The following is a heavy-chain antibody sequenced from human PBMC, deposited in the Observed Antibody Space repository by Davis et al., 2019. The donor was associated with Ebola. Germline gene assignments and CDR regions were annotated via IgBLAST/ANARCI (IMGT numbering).Heavy chain of an antibody. D-gene: IGHD2-15*01. CDR3: ARRLNCSGGRCYPYAMDV. CDR2: INAGNGNT. CDR1: GYSFTDYA. J-gene: IGHJ6*02. V-gene: IGHV1-3*01. Sequence: ASVKVSCKASGYSFTDYAMHWVRQAPGQRPEWMGWINAGNGNTNYSQKFQGRVTISRDTSASTAYMELSSLRSEDTAVYYCARRLNCSGGRCYPYAMDVWGQGTTVTVSS.